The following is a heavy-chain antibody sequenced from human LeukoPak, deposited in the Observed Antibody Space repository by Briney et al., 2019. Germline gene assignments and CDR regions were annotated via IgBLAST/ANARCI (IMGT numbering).Heavy chain of an antibody. J-gene: IGHJ4*02. CDR2: IYYSGST. D-gene: IGHD5-12*01. V-gene: IGHV4-59*01. Sequence: SETLSLTCTVSGGSISSYYWSWIRQPPGKGLEWIGYIYYSGSTNYNPSLKSRVTISVDTSKNQFSLKLSSVTAADTAVYYCARDHGSGIDYWGQGTLVTVSS. CDR1: GGSISSYY. CDR3: ARDHGSGIDY.